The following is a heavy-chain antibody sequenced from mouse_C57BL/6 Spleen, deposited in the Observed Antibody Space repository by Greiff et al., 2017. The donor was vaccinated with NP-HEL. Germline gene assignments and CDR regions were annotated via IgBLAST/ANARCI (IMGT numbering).Heavy chain of an antibody. CDR1: GYTFTDYY. V-gene: IGHV1-19*01. D-gene: IGHD1-1*01. CDR3: ARGGYYGSSDHYYAMDY. Sequence: EVQLQQSGPVLVKPGASVKMSCKASGYTFTDYYMNWVKQSHGKSLEWIGVINPYNGGTSYNQKFKGKATLTVDKSSSTAYMELNSLTSEDSAVYYCARGGYYGSSDHYYAMDYWGQGTSVTVSS. J-gene: IGHJ4*01. CDR2: INPYNGGT.